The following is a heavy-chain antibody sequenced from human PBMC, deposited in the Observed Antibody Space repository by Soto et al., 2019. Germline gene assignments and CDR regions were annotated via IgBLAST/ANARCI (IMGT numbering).Heavy chain of an antibody. CDR1: GGSFSDNY. D-gene: IGHD3-10*01. V-gene: IGHV4-34*01. J-gene: IGHJ4*02. CDR3: ATSLWFGTQPEI. CDR2: ISPSGTT. Sequence: LSLTCAVSGGSFSDNYWTWFRQPPNKGLEWIGEISPSGTTKYIPSLWSRATISVDTSKNQFSLKVTSVTAADTAVYYCATSLWFGTQPEIWGRGTLVTVSS.